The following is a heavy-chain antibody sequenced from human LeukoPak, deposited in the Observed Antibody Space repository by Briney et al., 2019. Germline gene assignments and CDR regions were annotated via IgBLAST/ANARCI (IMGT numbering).Heavy chain of an antibody. CDR3: ARGGYGSSTYYNNFDF. J-gene: IGHJ4*02. CDR2: IYIGGST. D-gene: IGHD3-10*01. Sequence: GGSLRLSCAASGFTVSSAYMTWVRQASGKGLEWVSVIYIGGSTYYADSVKGRFTISRDDSRNTLYLQMNSLRTEDTAVYYCARGGYGSSTYYNNFDFWGQGTLVTVSS. V-gene: IGHV3-53*01. CDR1: GFTVSSAY.